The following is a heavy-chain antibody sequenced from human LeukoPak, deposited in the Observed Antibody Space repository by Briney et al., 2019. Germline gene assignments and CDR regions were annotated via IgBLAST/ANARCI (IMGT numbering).Heavy chain of an antibody. CDR3: VGGYGWLPDY. Sequence: GGSLRLSCAGYGITLSELWMNWVRQVPGKGLEWVANIKQDGSEKKYVDSVKGRFTISRDNAKISVYLQMNSLRVDDTAVYYCVGGYGWLPDYWGQGALVTVSS. V-gene: IGHV3-7*04. D-gene: IGHD6-19*01. J-gene: IGHJ4*02. CDR1: GITLSELW. CDR2: IKQDGSEK.